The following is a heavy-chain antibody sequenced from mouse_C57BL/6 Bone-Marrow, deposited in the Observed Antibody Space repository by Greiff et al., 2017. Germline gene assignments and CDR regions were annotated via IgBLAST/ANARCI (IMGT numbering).Heavy chain of an antibody. D-gene: IGHD1-1*01. CDR3: ATYYYGTQDAMDY. CDR2: IYPGDGDT. CDR1: GYAFSSYW. Sequence: QVQLQQSGAELVKPGASVKISCKASGYAFSSYWMNWVKQRPGKGLEWIGQIYPGDGDTNYNGKFKGKATLTADKSSSTAYMPLSSLTSEDSAVYFCATYYYGTQDAMDYWGQGTSVTVSS. J-gene: IGHJ4*01. V-gene: IGHV1-80*01.